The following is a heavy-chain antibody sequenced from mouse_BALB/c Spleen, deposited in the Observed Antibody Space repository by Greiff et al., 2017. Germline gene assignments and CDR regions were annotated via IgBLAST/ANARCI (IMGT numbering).Heavy chain of an antibody. D-gene: IGHD1-1*02. J-gene: IGHJ4*01. CDR1: GFNIKDTY. CDR3: ARGAGNYDAMDY. V-gene: IGHV14-3*02. Sequence: VHVKQSGAELVKPGASVKLSCTASGFNIKDTYMHWVKQRPEQGLEWIGRIDPANGNTKYDPKFQGKATITADTSSNTAYLQLSSLTSEDTAVYYCARGAGNYDAMDYWGQGTSVTVSS. CDR2: IDPANGNT.